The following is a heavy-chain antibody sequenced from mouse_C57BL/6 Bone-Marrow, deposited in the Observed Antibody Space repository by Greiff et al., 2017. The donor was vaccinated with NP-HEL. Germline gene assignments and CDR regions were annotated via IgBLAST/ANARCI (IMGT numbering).Heavy chain of an antibody. V-gene: IGHV5-15*01. J-gene: IGHJ1*03. D-gene: IGHD2-5*01. CDR2: ISNLAYSI. Sequence: EVKLVESGGGLVQPGGSLKLSCAASGFTLSDYGMAWVRQAPRKGPEWVAFISNLAYSIYYADTVTGRFTISRENAKNTLYLEMSSLRSEDTAMYYCARLRGYYSNYEDFDVWGTGTTVTVSS. CDR1: GFTLSDYG. CDR3: ARLRGYYSNYEDFDV.